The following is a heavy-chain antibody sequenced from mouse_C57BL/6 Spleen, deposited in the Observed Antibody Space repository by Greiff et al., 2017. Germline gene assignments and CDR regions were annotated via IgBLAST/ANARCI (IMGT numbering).Heavy chain of an antibody. CDR2: INPNNGGT. J-gene: IGHJ4*01. V-gene: IGHV1-26*01. CDR3: ARYGTTGDAMDY. D-gene: IGHD2-1*01. CDR1: GYTFTDYY. Sequence: VQLQQSGPELVKPGASVKISCKASGYTFTDYYMNWVKQSHGKSLEWIGDINPNNGGTSYNQKFKGKATLTVDKSSSTAYMELRSLTSEDSAVYYCARYGTTGDAMDYWGQGTSVTVSS.